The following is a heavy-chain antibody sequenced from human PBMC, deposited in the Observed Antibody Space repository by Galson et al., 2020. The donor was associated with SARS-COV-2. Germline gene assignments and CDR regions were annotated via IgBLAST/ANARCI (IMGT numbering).Heavy chain of an antibody. CDR1: GFTFDDYG. CDR2: INWNGGTT. Sequence: GESLKISCAASGFTFDDYGMSWVRQTPGKGLEWVSGINWNGGTTGYTDSVKGRFTISRDNAKNSLYLQMDSLRADDTALYYCARDGRAGWYYYYMDVWGKGTTVIVSS. J-gene: IGHJ6*03. D-gene: IGHD6-19*01. CDR3: ARDGRAGWYYYYMDV. V-gene: IGHV3-20*04.